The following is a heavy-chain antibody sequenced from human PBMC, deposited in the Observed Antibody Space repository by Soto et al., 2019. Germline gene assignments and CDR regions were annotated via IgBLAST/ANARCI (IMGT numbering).Heavy chain of an antibody. CDR2: IIPVFGTA. Sequence: QMQLVQSGAEVKRPGSSVKVSCKASGGTISSYAINWVRQAPGQGLEWMGGIIPVFGTANYAQKFQGRVTITADESTSTAYMDLSSLRSEDTAVYYCAAYYYDSGGYYYFDYWGQGTLVNVSS. D-gene: IGHD3-22*01. J-gene: IGHJ4*02. V-gene: IGHV1-69*01. CDR1: GGTISSYA. CDR3: AAYYYDSGGYYYFDY.